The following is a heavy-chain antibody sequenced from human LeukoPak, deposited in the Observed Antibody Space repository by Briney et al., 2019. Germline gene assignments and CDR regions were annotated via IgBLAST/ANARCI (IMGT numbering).Heavy chain of an antibody. Sequence: ASVKVSCKASGYTFTGYYMHWVRQAPGQGLEWMGWINPNSGGTNYAQKFQGRVTMTRDTSISTAYMGLSRLRSDDTAVYYCARDCGGDCYYEYFQHWGQGTLVTVSS. CDR2: INPNSGGT. V-gene: IGHV1-2*02. CDR3: ARDCGGDCYYEYFQH. D-gene: IGHD2-21*02. CDR1: GYTFTGYY. J-gene: IGHJ1*01.